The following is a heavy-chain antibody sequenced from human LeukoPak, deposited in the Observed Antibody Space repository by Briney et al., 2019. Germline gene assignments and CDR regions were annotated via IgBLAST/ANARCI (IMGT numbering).Heavy chain of an antibody. Sequence: GGSLRLSCAASGFTFDDYTMHWVRQAPGKGLEWVSLISWDGGSTYYADSVKGRFTISRDNNKNSLYLQMNSLRTEDTALYYCAKERDESATFDYWGQGTLVTVSS. CDR2: ISWDGGST. J-gene: IGHJ4*02. V-gene: IGHV3-43*01. D-gene: IGHD1-1*01. CDR3: AKERDESATFDY. CDR1: GFTFDDYT.